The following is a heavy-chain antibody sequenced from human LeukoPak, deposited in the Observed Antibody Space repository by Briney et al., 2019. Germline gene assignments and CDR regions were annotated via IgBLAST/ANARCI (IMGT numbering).Heavy chain of an antibody. CDR3: ARDKGYYDSSGSNFDY. CDR2: IKQDGSEK. J-gene: IGHJ4*02. V-gene: IGHV3-7*01. Sequence: GGSLRLSCAASGFTFSSYWMSWVRQAPGKGLEWVANIKQDGSEKYYVDSVKGRFTISRDNAKNSLYLQMNSLRAEDTAVYYCARDKGYYDSSGSNFDYWAREPWSPSPQ. CDR1: GFTFSSYW. D-gene: IGHD3-22*01.